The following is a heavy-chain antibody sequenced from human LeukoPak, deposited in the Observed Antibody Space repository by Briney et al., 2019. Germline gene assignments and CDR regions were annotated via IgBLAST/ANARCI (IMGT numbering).Heavy chain of an antibody. Sequence: SVKVSCKASGYTFTSYDINWVRQAPGQGLEWMGGIIPIFGTANYAQKFQGRVTITTDESTSTAYMELSSLRSEDTAVYYCARTYYYDSSGYYYFDYWGQGTLVTVSS. CDR3: ARTYYYDSSGYYYFDY. V-gene: IGHV1-69*05. CDR1: GYTFTSYD. D-gene: IGHD3-22*01. CDR2: IIPIFGTA. J-gene: IGHJ4*02.